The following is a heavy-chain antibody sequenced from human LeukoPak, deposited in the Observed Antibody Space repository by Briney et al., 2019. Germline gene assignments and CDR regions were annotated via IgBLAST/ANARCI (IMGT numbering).Heavy chain of an antibody. D-gene: IGHD6-6*01. Sequence: PSETLSLTCTVSGGSISSYYWSWIRQPAGKGLEWIGRIYTSGSTNYNPSLKSRVTMSVDTSKNQFSLKLSSVTAADTAVYYCARDGWYSSSSDWFDPWGQGTLVTVSS. V-gene: IGHV4-4*07. CDR1: GGSISSYY. J-gene: IGHJ5*02. CDR2: IYTSGST. CDR3: ARDGWYSSSSDWFDP.